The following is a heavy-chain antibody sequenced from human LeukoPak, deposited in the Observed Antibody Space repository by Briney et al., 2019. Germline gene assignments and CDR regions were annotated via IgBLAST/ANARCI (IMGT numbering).Heavy chain of an antibody. J-gene: IGHJ4*02. CDR1: GFTGSSNY. D-gene: IGHD6-13*01. CDR2: IYSGGST. CDR3: ASPYPEYTRSWYTAHN. V-gene: IGHV3-53*01. Sequence: PGGSLRLSCAASGFTGSSNYMSWVRQAPGKGLEWVSVIYSGGSTYYADSVKGRFTISRDNSKNTLYLQMNSLRAEDTAVYYCASPYPEYTRSWYTAHNWGQGTLVTVSS.